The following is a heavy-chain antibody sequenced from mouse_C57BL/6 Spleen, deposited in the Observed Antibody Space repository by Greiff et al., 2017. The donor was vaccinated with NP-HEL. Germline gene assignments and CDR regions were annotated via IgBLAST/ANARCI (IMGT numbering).Heavy chain of an antibody. J-gene: IGHJ4*01. CDR3: ARSPPHYGSSYAMDY. CDR1: GYTFTSYW. V-gene: IGHV1-64*01. Sequence: QVQLQQSGAELVKPGASVKLSCKASGYTFTSYWMHWVKQRPGQGLEWIGMIHPNSGSTNYNEKFKSKATLTVDKSSSTAYMQLSSLTSEDSAVYYCARSPPHYGSSYAMDYWGQGTSVTVSS. D-gene: IGHD1-1*01. CDR2: IHPNSGST.